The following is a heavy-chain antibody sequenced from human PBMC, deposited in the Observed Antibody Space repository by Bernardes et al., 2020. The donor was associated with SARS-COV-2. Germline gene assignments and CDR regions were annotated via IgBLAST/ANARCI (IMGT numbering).Heavy chain of an antibody. CDR3: ARVGIWGGDCYDFDY. D-gene: IGHD2-21*01. J-gene: IGHJ4*02. CDR2: IRAHNGNT. Sequence: ASVKVSCKASGYTFTSYGIIWVRQAPGQGLEWMGGIRAHNGNTNYAQKLQGRVTMTTDTSTSTAYIDLRSLRSDDTAVYYRARVGIWGGDCYDFDYWGQGTLVTVSS. V-gene: IGHV1-18*04. CDR1: GYTFTSYG.